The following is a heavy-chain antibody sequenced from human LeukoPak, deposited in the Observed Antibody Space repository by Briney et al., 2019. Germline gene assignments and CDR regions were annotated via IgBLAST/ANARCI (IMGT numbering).Heavy chain of an antibody. V-gene: IGHV3-11*04. D-gene: IGHD1-26*01. CDR3: ARDKIVGATLFDC. CDR2: ISSSGSTI. CDR1: GFTFSDYY. J-gene: IGHJ4*02. Sequence: GGSLRLSCAASGFTFSDYYMSWIRQAPGKGLEWVSYISSSGSTIYYADSVKGRFTISRDNAKNLLYLQMDSLRADDTAVYYCARDKIVGATLFDCWGQGTLVTVSS.